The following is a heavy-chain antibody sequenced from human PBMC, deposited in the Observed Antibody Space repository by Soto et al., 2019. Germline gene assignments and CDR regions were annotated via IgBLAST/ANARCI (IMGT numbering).Heavy chain of an antibody. V-gene: IGHV3-15*01. D-gene: IGHD2-8*01. CDR1: GFTFSNAW. J-gene: IGHJ4*02. Sequence: GGSLRLSCAASGFTFSNAWMSWVRQAPGKGLEWVGRIKSKTDGGTTDYAAPVKGRFTISRDDSKNTLYLQMNSLKTEDTAVYYCASGTNGAFFVYWGQGILVTVSS. CDR3: ASGTNGAFFVY. CDR2: IKSKTDGGTT.